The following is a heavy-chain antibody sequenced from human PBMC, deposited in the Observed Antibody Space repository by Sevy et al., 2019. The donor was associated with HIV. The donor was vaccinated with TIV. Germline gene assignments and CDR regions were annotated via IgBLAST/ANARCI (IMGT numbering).Heavy chain of an antibody. CDR3: ARVRSFYDFWSGWHSVGYFDY. V-gene: IGHV1-18*01. CDR2: ISAYNGNT. CDR1: GYTFTSYG. J-gene: IGHJ4*02. D-gene: IGHD3-3*01. Sequence: ASVKVSCKASGYTFTSYGISWVRQAPGQGLEWMGWISAYNGNTNYAQKLQGRVTMTTDTSTSTAYIELRSLRSDDTAVYYCARVRSFYDFWSGWHSVGYFDYWGQGTLVTVSS.